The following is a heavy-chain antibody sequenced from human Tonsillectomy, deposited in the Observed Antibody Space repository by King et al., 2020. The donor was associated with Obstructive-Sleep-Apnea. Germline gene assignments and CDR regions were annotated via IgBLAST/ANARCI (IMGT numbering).Heavy chain of an antibody. CDR1: GFNLNAYH. V-gene: IGHV3-11*01. Sequence: VQLVESGGGLVKPGGSLRLSCAASGFNLNAYHMSWIRQAPGKGLEWGSYAKSGDDVIFYADSVKGRFTVSKDNAKNSLYLQMNSLRVEDTAIYYCARDLWGGTYDYWGQGALVTVSS. CDR3: ARDLWGGTYDY. CDR2: AKSGDDVI. J-gene: IGHJ4*02. D-gene: IGHD1-26*01.